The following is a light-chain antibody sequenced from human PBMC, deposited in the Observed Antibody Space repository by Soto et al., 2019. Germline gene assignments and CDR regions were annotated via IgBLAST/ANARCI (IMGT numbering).Light chain of an antibody. CDR2: GTS. J-gene: IGKJ2*01. V-gene: IGKV3-20*01. CDR1: QWVSSNY. CDR3: QQYDNSIYT. Sequence: EIVLTQSPGTLSLSPGERAALSCRASQWVSSNYLAWYQQKPGQAPRLLIYGTSTRATGIPDRFSGSGSGTDFTLTISRLEPEDCAVYYCQQYDNSIYTFGQGTKVEIK.